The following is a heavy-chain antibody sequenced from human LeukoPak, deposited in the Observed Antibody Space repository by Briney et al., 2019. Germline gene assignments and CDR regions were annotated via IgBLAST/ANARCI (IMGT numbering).Heavy chain of an antibody. CDR2: IYYSGST. J-gene: IGHJ5*02. V-gene: IGHV4-59*11. D-gene: IGHD4/OR15-4a*01. Sequence: SETLSLTCTVSGGSISSHYWSWIRQPPGKGLEWIGYIYYSGSTYYNPSLKSRVTISVDTSKNQFSLKLSSVTAADTAVYYCARGAKRWFDPWGQGTLVTVSS. CDR3: ARGAKRWFDP. CDR1: GGSISSHY.